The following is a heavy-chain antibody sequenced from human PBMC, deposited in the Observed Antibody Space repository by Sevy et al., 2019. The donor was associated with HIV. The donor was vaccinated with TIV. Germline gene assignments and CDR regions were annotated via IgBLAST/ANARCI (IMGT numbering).Heavy chain of an antibody. CDR1: GFTFSDYA. J-gene: IGHJ4*02. D-gene: IGHD4-17*01. CDR3: AREGDYGDDDFAS. V-gene: IGHV3-49*03. CDR2: IRSKAYGETS. Sequence: GGSLRLSCKASGFTFSDYAMNWFRQAPGKGLEWIGFIRSKAYGETSEYAASVKGRFTISRDDSKNFAYLQLNRLKTEDTAVYYCAREGDYGDDDFASWGQGTLVTVSS.